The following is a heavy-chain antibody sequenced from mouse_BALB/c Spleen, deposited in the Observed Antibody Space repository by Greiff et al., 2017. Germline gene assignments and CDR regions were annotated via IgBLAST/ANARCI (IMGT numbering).Heavy chain of an antibody. CDR3: TRDYGYWYGDV. V-gene: IGHV1-15*01. D-gene: IGHD1-1*01. Sequence: VKLQESGAELVRPGASVTLSCKASGYTFTDYEMHWVKQTPVHGLEWIGAIDPETGGTAYNQKFKGKATLTADKSSSTAYMELRSLTSEDSAVYYCTRDYGYWYGDVWGAGTTVTVSS. CDR2: IDPETGGT. CDR1: GYTFTDYE. J-gene: IGHJ1*01.